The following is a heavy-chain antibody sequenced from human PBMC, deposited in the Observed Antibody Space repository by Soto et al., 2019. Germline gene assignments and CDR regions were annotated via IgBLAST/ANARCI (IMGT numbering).Heavy chain of an antibody. CDR1: GYTFTSYG. D-gene: IGHD5-18*01. Sequence: QVQLVQSGAEVKKPGASVKVSCKASGYTFTSYGISWVRQAPGQGLEWMGWISAYNGNTNYAQKLQGRVTTTTDTSTSTAYMELRSLRSDDTAVYYCARFFVDTAMVTGGAFDIWGQGTMVTVSS. CDR2: ISAYNGNT. CDR3: ARFFVDTAMVTGGAFDI. J-gene: IGHJ3*02. V-gene: IGHV1-18*01.